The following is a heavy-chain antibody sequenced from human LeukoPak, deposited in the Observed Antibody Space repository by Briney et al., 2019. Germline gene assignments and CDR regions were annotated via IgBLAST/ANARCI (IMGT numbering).Heavy chain of an antibody. V-gene: IGHV1-69*04. D-gene: IGHD5-18*01. CDR2: VISTLGIA. CDR1: GGTFSSYF. CDR3: AREYGGAYRYGYYY. J-gene: IGHJ4*02. Sequence: ASVKVSCKASGGTFSSYFISWVRQAPGQGLEWVGRVISTLGIANYAQSFQGRVTITADKSTGTAYMELSSLRSEDTAVYYCAREYGGAYRYGYYYWGQGTLVSVSS.